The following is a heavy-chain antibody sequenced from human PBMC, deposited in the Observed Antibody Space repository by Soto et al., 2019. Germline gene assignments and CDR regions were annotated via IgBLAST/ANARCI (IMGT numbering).Heavy chain of an antibody. CDR3: ARALPSDYGREIYYYYGMDV. D-gene: IGHD3-10*02. V-gene: IGHV1-8*01. Sequence: QVQLVQSGAEVKKPGASVKVSCKASGYSFTTYDIIWVRQASGQGLEWMGWMNLNSGKTGSAQKFQGRVTMTRNTPITTAYMELRRLRSEDTAVYYCARALPSDYGREIYYYYGMDVWGQGTTVTVSS. CDR2: MNLNSGKT. CDR1: GYSFTTYD. J-gene: IGHJ6*02.